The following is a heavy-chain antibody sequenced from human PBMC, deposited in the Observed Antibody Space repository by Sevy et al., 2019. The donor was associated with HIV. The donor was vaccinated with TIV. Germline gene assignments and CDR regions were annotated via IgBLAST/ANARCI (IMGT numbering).Heavy chain of an antibody. Sequence: GGSLRLSCAASGFTFSSYSMNWVRQAPGKGLEWVSSISSSSSYIYYADSVKGRFTISRDNAKNSLYLQMNSLRAEDTAVYYWARDCRTYYYDSSLHAFDIWGQGTMVTVSS. CDR2: ISSSSSYI. J-gene: IGHJ3*02. D-gene: IGHD3-22*01. CDR3: ARDCRTYYYDSSLHAFDI. CDR1: GFTFSSYS. V-gene: IGHV3-21*01.